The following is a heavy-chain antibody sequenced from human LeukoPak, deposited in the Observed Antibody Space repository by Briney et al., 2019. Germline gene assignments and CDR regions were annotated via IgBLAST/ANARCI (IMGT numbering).Heavy chain of an antibody. V-gene: IGHV4-30-2*01. CDR1: GGSISSGGYY. CDR2: IYHSGST. Sequence: SETLSLTCTVSGGSISSGGYYWSWIRQPPGKGLEWIGYIYHSGSTYYNPSLKSRVTISVDRSKNQFSLKLSSVTAADTAVYYCASREDSRDWSPWAFDIWGQGTMVTVSS. J-gene: IGHJ3*02. CDR3: ASREDSRDWSPWAFDI. D-gene: IGHD6-19*01.